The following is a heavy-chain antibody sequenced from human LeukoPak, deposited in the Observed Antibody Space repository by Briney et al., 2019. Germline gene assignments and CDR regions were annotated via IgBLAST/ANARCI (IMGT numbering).Heavy chain of an antibody. D-gene: IGHD5-12*01. CDR3: ARDSWARAYDIDH. CDR1: GFTFTNYA. V-gene: IGHV1-18*01. Sequence: ASVKVSCKASGFTFTNYAISRVRQAPGQGLEWLAWISVDNGNTNYIRNLQGRVTLTTDTSTSAAYMELRNLRSDDTAAYYCARDSWARAYDIDHWGQGTLVTVSS. J-gene: IGHJ5*02. CDR2: ISVDNGNT.